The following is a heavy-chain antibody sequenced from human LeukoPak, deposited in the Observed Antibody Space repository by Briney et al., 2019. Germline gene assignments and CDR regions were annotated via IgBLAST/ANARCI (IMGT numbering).Heavy chain of an antibody. CDR3: XXEGIVVVPSASDAFDI. J-gene: IGHJ3*02. Sequence: ASVKVSCKASGYTFTAYYIHWVRQAPGQGLEWMGWINPNSGGTNYAQKFQGRVTMTRDTSISTAYMELSRLRSDDPAVYYCXXEGIVVVPSASDAFDIWGQGTMVTVSS. CDR1: GYTFTAYY. V-gene: IGHV1-2*02. CDR2: INPNSGGT. D-gene: IGHD2-2*01.